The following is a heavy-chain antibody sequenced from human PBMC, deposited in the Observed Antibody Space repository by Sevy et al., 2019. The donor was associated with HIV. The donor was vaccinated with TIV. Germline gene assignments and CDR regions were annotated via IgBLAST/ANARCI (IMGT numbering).Heavy chain of an antibody. CDR3: ARGARCTLRSYYYYPMDV. D-gene: IGHD2-8*01. Sequence: GESLKISCKGSGYRFTDYWIVWVRQMPGKGLEWMGIIYPGDSDTTYSPSFQGQVTISVDKSISTAYLQWRSLKASDTAIFYCARGARCTLRSYYYYPMDVWGQGTMVTVSS. J-gene: IGHJ6*02. CDR2: IYPGDSDT. CDR1: GYRFTDYW. V-gene: IGHV5-51*01.